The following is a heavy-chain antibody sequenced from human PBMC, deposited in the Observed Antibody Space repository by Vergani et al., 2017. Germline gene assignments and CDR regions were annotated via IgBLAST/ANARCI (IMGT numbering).Heavy chain of an antibody. J-gene: IGHJ3*02. Sequence: EVQLLESGGDLVQPGGSLRLSCAASGFTFIMHAISWVRQARGKGLECVSTLSASDRRTHYADSVKGRFTISSDHYKKTLFLHMNSLRPEDTAVYYCAKVGRAEVAGTFGAFYIWGQGTMVTVSS. CDR1: GFTFIMHA. CDR3: AKVGRAEVAGTFGAFYI. V-gene: IGHV3-23*01. CDR2: LSASDRRT. D-gene: IGHD6-19*01.